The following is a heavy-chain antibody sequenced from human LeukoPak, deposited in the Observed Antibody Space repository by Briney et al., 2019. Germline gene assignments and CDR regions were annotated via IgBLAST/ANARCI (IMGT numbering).Heavy chain of an antibody. CDR1: GFTFSNYG. CDR3: ARNDFGSGWLGDY. V-gene: IGHV3-23*01. D-gene: IGHD6-19*01. CDR2: ISDSGLGT. Sequence: GGSLRLSCAASGFTFSNYGMAWARPVPGKGLEWVSAISDSGLGTYYAESVKGRFIISRDTSKNTLFLQMNSLRAEDTALYYCARNDFGSGWLGDYWGQGTLVTVFS. J-gene: IGHJ4*02.